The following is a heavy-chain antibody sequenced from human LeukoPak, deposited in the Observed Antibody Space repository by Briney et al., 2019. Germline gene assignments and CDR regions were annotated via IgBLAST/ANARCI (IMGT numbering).Heavy chain of an antibody. J-gene: IGHJ4*02. Sequence: ASVKVSCKASGYTFTSYGVSWVRQAPGQGLKWMGWISTYNGNTNYAQKLQGRVTMTTDTSTSTAYMELRSLRSDDTAVYYCARGDYGSGSYRYFDYWGQGTLVTVSS. D-gene: IGHD3-10*01. V-gene: IGHV1-18*01. CDR1: GYTFTSYG. CDR2: ISTYNGNT. CDR3: ARGDYGSGSYRYFDY.